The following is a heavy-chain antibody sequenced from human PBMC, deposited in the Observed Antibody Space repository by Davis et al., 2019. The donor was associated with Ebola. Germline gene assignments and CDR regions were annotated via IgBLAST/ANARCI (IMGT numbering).Heavy chain of an antibody. J-gene: IGHJ4*02. Sequence: AASVKVSCKASGYTFTSYGISWVRQAPGQGLEWMGWISAYNGNTNYAQKLQGRVTMTTDTSTSTAYMELRSLRSDDTAVYYCARGGAGSSSWYFFDFWGQGTLVTVSS. CDR3: ARGGAGSSSWYFFDF. CDR1: GYTFTSYG. CDR2: ISAYNGNT. V-gene: IGHV1-18*04. D-gene: IGHD6-13*01.